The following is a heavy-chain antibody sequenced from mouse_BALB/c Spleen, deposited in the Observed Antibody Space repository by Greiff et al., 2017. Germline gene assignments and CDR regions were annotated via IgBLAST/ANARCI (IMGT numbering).Heavy chain of an antibody. V-gene: IGHV1-14*01. Sequence: VQLKESGPELVKPGASVKMSCKASGYTFTSYVMHWVKQKPGQGLEWIGYINPYNDGTKYNEKFKGKATLTSDKSSSTAYMELSSLTSEDSAVYYCAGSQLAPFDYWGQGTTLTVSS. J-gene: IGHJ2*01. CDR2: INPYNDGT. CDR1: GYTFTSYV. CDR3: AGSQLAPFDY. D-gene: IGHD6-1*01.